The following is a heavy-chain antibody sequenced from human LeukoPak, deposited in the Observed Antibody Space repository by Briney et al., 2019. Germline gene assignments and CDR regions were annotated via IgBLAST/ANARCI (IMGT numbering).Heavy chain of an antibody. CDR3: ARDDSEFDY. CDR2: IKHDGSNG. Sequence: GGSLRLSCAASGFSLSSYWMSWVRQAPGKGLQWVANIKHDGSNGYYVDSVKGRFTISRDNAKNSVYLQMNSPRAEDTAVYYCARDDSEFDYWGQGTLVTVSS. CDR1: GFSLSSYW. V-gene: IGHV3-7*01. D-gene: IGHD2-21*02. J-gene: IGHJ4*02.